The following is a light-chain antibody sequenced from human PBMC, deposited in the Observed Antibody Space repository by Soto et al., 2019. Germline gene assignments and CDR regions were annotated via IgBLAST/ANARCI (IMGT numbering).Light chain of an antibody. V-gene: IGKV1-5*01. Sequence: DIQMIQSPFTLSASGGDRVTSPFRSSQSISSWLAWYQQKPGKAPKLLIYDASSLESGVPSRFSGSGSGTEFTLTISSLQSDDFATYYCQQYNSYPWTFGQGTKVDIK. CDR1: QSISSW. CDR3: QQYNSYPWT. CDR2: DAS. J-gene: IGKJ1*01.